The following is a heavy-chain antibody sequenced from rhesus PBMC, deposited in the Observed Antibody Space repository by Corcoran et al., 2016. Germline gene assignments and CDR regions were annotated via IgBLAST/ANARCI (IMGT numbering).Heavy chain of an antibody. Sequence: QVQLVQSGAEVKKPGASVNLSCKASGYTFTSYSIHWVRPAPGHGLEWMGWIKPSNGNTGYAQKFQGRVTMTRDTSTSTAYMELSSLRSEDTAVYYCARVHYGSGYYFRYWGQGVLVTVSS. CDR3: ARVHYGSGYYFRY. CDR2: IKPSNGNT. CDR1: GYTFTSYS. J-gene: IGHJ4*01. D-gene: IGHD3-28*01. V-gene: IGHV1-200*01.